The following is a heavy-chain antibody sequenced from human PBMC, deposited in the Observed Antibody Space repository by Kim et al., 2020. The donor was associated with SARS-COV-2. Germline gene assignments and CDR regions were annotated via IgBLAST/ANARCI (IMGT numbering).Heavy chain of an antibody. D-gene: IGHD6-13*01. J-gene: IGHJ4*02. CDR3: ARDGPNSYSPGDY. CDR2: IWYDGSNK. Sequence: GGSLRLSCAASGFTFTNYGMHWVRQAPGKGLEWVAVIWYDGSNKYSGDSVKGRFTISRDNSKNTLYLQMNSLRAEDTAVYYCARDGPNSYSPGDYWGQGTLVTVSS. CDR1: GFTFTNYG. V-gene: IGHV3-33*01.